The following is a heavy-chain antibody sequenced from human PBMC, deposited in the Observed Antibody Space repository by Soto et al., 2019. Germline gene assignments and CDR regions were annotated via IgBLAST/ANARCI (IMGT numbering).Heavy chain of an antibody. J-gene: IGHJ4*02. CDR2: ISGSGGST. V-gene: IGHV3-23*01. Sequence: PGGSLRLSCAASGFTFSSYAMSWVRPAPGKGLEWVSAISGSGGSTYYADSVKGRFTISRDNSKNTLYLQMNSLRAEDTAVYYCAKDHDRVYGSGSYYKRDYWGQGTLVTVSS. CDR1: GFTFSSYA. D-gene: IGHD3-10*01. CDR3: AKDHDRVYGSGSYYKRDY.